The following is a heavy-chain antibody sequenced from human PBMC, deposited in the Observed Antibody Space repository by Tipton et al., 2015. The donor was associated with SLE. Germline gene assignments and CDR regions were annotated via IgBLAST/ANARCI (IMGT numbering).Heavy chain of an antibody. CDR3: ARGLRWGNAWCFDV. V-gene: IGHV4-4*02. J-gene: IGHJ2*01. Sequence: TLSLTCAVSGGSMTGYNWWSWVRQPPGKGLEWIGDIYYSGSTNFNPSLKSRVSMSVDTSKKQFSLQLRSVTAADTAVYYCARGLRWGNAWCFDVWGRGTQATVSS. CDR1: GGSMTGYNW. D-gene: IGHD7-27*01. CDR2: IYYSGST.